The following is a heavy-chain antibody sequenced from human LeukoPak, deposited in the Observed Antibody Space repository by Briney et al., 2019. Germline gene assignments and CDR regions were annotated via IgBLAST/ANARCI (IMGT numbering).Heavy chain of an antibody. CDR3: ARAQQLVPRIYYCYGMDV. D-gene: IGHD6-13*01. Sequence: GGSLRLSSAASGFTFSSYAMHWVRQAPGKGLEWVAVISYDGSNKYYADSVKGRFTISRDNSKNTLYLQMNSLRAEDTAVYYCARAQQLVPRIYYCYGMDVWGKGTTVTVSS. J-gene: IGHJ6*04. V-gene: IGHV3-30*04. CDR1: GFTFSSYA. CDR2: ISYDGSNK.